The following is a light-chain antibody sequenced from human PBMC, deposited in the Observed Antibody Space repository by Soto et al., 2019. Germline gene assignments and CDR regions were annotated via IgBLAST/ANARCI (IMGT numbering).Light chain of an antibody. J-gene: IGLJ2*01. CDR2: STN. CDR1: TGAVTSGYY. V-gene: IGLV7-43*01. CDR3: LLYYGGQLGV. Sequence: QAVVTQEPSLTVSPGGTVTRTCATSTGAVTSGYYPNWFQQKPGRAPRALIYSTNNKYSWTPARFSGSLLGGKAALTLSGVQPEDEADYYCLLYYGGQLGVFGGGTKLTVL.